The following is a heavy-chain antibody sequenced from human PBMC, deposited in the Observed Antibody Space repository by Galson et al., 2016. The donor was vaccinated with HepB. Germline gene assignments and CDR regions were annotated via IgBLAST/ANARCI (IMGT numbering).Heavy chain of an antibody. J-gene: IGHJ6*02. D-gene: IGHD6-19*01. CDR3: ARVAGYYYYYGMDA. Sequence: SVKVSCKASGYTFISRGISWLRQAPGQGLEWMGWTSVYNDNTNYAQKFQGRVTLTTDTFTNTTYMELRGLTYDDTAVYYCARVAGYYYYYGMDAWGQGTTVTVSS. CDR2: TSVYNDNT. V-gene: IGHV1-18*01. CDR1: GYTFISRG.